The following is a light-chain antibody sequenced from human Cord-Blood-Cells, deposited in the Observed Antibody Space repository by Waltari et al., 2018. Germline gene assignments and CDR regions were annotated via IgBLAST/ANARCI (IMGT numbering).Light chain of an antibody. CDR1: NIGSKS. Sequence: SYVLTQPPSVSVAPGKTARITCGGNNIGSKSVHWYQQKPGQAPVLVVYEDSDRPSGIPGRCSGSNSGNTATLTISRVEAGDEADYYGQVWDSSSDHVVFGGGTKLTVL. CDR2: EDS. V-gene: IGLV3-21*03. CDR3: QVWDSSSDHVV. J-gene: IGLJ2*01.